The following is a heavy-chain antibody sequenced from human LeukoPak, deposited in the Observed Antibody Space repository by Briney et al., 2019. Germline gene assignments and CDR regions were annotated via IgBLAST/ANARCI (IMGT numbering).Heavy chain of an antibody. V-gene: IGHV4-30-2*01. CDR2: IYHSGST. D-gene: IGHD3-22*01. CDR3: ARELGYYDSSGYYRGWFDP. CDR1: GGSISSGGYS. J-gene: IGHJ5*02. Sequence: SETLSLTCAVSGGSISSGGYSWSWIRQPPGKGLEWIGYIYHSGSTYYNPSLKSRVTISVDRSKNQFSLKLSSVSAADTAVYYCARELGYYDSSGYYRGWFDPWGQGTLVTVSS.